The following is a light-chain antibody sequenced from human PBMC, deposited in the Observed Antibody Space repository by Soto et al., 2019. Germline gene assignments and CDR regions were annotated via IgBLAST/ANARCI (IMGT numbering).Light chain of an antibody. V-gene: IGLV2-14*01. CDR3: SSFTGSTTWV. Sequence: QSALTQPASLSGSPGQSITMFCTETSNDVGGYNYVSWYQQHPGKAPKLIIYEVSNRPSGISSRFSGSKSANTASLTISGLQAEDEAEYYCSSFTGSTTWVFGGGTKLTVL. CDR2: EVS. CDR1: SNDVGGYNY. J-gene: IGLJ3*02.